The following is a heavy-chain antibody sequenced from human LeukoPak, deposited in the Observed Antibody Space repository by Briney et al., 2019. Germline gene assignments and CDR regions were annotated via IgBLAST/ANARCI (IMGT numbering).Heavy chain of an antibody. Sequence: SETLSLTCTVSGGSVSSSSYYWTWIRQPPGKGLEWIGYISYGGSTSYSPSLKSRVTISVDTSTKQFSLNLSSVTAADTAVYYCAREGYTSGSDAFDIWGQGTMVTVSS. CDR3: AREGYTSGSDAFDI. J-gene: IGHJ3*02. V-gene: IGHV4-61*01. CDR2: ISYGGST. D-gene: IGHD6-19*01. CDR1: GGSVSSSSYY.